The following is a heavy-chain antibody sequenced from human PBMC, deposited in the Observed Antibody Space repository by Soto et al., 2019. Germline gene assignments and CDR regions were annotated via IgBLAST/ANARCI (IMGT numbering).Heavy chain of an antibody. V-gene: IGHV3-9*01. Sequence: GGSLRLSCAASGFTFDDYAMHWVRQAPGKGLEWVSGISWNSGSIGYADSVKGRFTISRDNAKNSLYLQMNSLRAEDTALYYCAKDIAAADYYYYGMDVWGQGTTVTV. J-gene: IGHJ6*02. CDR2: ISWNSGSI. D-gene: IGHD6-13*01. CDR3: AKDIAAADYYYYGMDV. CDR1: GFTFDDYA.